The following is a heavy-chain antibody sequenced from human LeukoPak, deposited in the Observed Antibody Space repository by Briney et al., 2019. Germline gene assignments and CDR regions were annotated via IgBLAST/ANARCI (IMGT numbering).Heavy chain of an antibody. V-gene: IGHV1-2*06. J-gene: IGHJ3*02. CDR1: GYTFTGYY. D-gene: IGHD3-22*01. Sequence: SVKVSCKASGYTFTGYYVHWVRQAPGQGLEWMGRINPNSGGTNYAQKFQGRVTMTRDMSMSTAYMELSRLRSVDTAVYYCAGEDNSSGYRPFDIWGQGTMVTVPS. CDR3: AGEDNSSGYRPFDI. CDR2: INPNSGGT.